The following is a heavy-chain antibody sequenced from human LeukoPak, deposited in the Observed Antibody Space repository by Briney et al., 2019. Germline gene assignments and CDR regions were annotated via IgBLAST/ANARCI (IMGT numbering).Heavy chain of an antibody. CDR2: IRYDGSNK. CDR1: GFTFSSYG. Sequence: AGGSLRLSCAASGFTFSSYGMHWVRQAPGKGQEWVAFIRYDGSNKYYADSVKGRFTISRDNSKNTLYLQMNSLRAEDTAVYYCAKEDIVVVPAAMNFDYWGQGTLVTVSS. D-gene: IGHD2-2*01. J-gene: IGHJ4*02. CDR3: AKEDIVVVPAAMNFDY. V-gene: IGHV3-30*02.